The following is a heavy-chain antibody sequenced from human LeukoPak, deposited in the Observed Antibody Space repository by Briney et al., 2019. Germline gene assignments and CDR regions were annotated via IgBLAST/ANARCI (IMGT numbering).Heavy chain of an antibody. CDR3: ASPRAERSTWYAVDY. CDR2: IYYSGST. J-gene: IGHJ4*02. D-gene: IGHD6-13*01. Sequence: ETLSLTCTVSGGSISSYYWSWIRQPPGKGLEWIGYIYYSGSTNYNPSLKSRVTISVDKSKNQFSLRLSSVTAADTAIYYCASPRAERSTWYAVDYWGQGTLVTVSA. V-gene: IGHV4-59*12. CDR1: GGSISSYY.